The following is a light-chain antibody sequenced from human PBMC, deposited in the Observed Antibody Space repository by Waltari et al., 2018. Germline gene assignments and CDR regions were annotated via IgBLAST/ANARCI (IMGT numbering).Light chain of an antibody. V-gene: IGKV2-28*01. Sequence: DIVMTQSPLSLPVTPGEPASISCRSSQTLLHSNGFNYLDWYVQKPGQSPQLLIFLTSNRASGVPDRFSGSGSGTDFTLQITRVETEDVGIYYCMQALQGLTFGQGTRLEIK. CDR2: LTS. CDR1: QTLLHSNGFNY. J-gene: IGKJ5*01. CDR3: MQALQGLT.